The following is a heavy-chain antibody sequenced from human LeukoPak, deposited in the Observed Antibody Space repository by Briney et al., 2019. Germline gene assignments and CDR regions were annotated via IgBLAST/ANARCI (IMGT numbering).Heavy chain of an antibody. D-gene: IGHD3-10*01. V-gene: IGHV4-59*01. CDR3: ARIPMVRGNYYFDY. CDR1: GGSISSYY. J-gene: IGHJ4*02. CDR2: TYYSGST. Sequence: SETLSLTCTVSGGSISSYYWSWIRQPPGKGLEWIGYTYYSGSTNYNPSLKSRVTISVDTSKNQFSLKLSSVTAADTAVYYCARIPMVRGNYYFDYWGQGTLVTVSS.